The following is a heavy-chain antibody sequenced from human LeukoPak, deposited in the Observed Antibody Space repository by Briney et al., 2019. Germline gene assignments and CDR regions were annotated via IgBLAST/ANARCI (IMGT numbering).Heavy chain of an antibody. V-gene: IGHV3-21*01. CDR3: ARGPEVSGWASFDY. D-gene: IGHD6-19*01. CDR2: ISSRSNYI. J-gene: IGHJ4*02. Sequence: GGSLRLSCAASGFTFSTYSMNWVRQAPGKGLEWVSSISSRSNYIYYADSVKGRFTISRDNVKNSLYLQMNSLRAEDTAVYYCARGPEVSGWASFDYWGQGTLVTVSS. CDR1: GFTFSTYS.